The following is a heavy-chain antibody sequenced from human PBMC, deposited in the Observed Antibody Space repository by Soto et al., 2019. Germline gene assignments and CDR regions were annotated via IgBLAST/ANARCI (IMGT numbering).Heavy chain of an antibody. CDR2: TYYRSKWYN. CDR1: GDSVSSNSAA. J-gene: IGHJ6*02. Sequence: LSQTLSLTCAISGDSVSSNSAAWNWIRQSPSRGLEWLGRTYYRSKWYNDYAVSVKSRITINPDTSKNQFSLRLNSVTPEDTAVCYCARGGLIDYDFWSGYPPQDYYGMDVWGQGTTVTVSS. CDR3: ARGGLIDYDFWSGYPPQDYYGMDV. V-gene: IGHV6-1*01. D-gene: IGHD3-3*01.